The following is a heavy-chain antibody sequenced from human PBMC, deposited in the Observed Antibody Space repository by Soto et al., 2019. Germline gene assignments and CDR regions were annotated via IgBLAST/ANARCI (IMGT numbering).Heavy chain of an antibody. J-gene: IGHJ4*02. D-gene: IGHD3-22*01. V-gene: IGHV4-39*01. CDR2: IYYSGST. Sequence: QLQLQESGPGLVKPSETLSLTCTVSGGSISSSSYYWGWIRQPPGKGLEWIGSIYYSGSTYYNPSPKIRVPISVDTSKNQFSLKLSSVTAADTAVYYCARHELDYYDSSGYYYLDYWGQGTLVTVSS. CDR1: GGSISSSSYY. CDR3: ARHELDYYDSSGYYYLDY.